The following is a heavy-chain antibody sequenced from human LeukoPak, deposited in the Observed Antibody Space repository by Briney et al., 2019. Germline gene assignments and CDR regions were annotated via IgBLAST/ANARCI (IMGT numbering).Heavy chain of an antibody. CDR3: ATVTQGGGSYYYFDY. Sequence: GGSLRLSCAASGFTFSNYGMHWVRQAPGKGLEWVAFIQYDGSDIFYADSVKGRFTISRDNSKNTVNLQMNSLRAEDTAVYYCATVTQGGGSYYYFDYWGQGTLVTVSS. CDR1: GFTFSNYG. J-gene: IGHJ4*02. CDR2: IQYDGSDI. V-gene: IGHV3-30*02. D-gene: IGHD1-26*01.